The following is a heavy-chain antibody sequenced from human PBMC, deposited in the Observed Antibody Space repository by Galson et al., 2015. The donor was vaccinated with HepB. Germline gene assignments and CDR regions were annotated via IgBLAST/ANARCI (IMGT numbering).Heavy chain of an antibody. D-gene: IGHD4-17*01. CDR1: GFTFSRFS. Sequence: SLRLSCAASGFTFSRFSMTWVRQTPGKGLEWVANINQDGGEKYFVESVKGRFTISRDNSINSLYLQMDRLGAEDTAVYYCARYSELPGYGDSFESWGQGTLVTVSS. CDR3: ARYSELPGYGDSFES. J-gene: IGHJ4*02. V-gene: IGHV3-7*03. CDR2: INQDGGEK.